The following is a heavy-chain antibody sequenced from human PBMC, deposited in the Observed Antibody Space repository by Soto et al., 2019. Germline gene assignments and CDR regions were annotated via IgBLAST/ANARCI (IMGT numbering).Heavy chain of an antibody. CDR1: GGSFSNYA. Sequence: QVQLVQSGAEVKMPGSSVRVSCKASGGSFSNYAISWVRQAPGQGLEWMGGIIPMFGIGNYAEKFLGRVTVNADESTRTSDMALSNLRAGATAAYFGAGAYREHYFYDMDVWGQGTTVTVSS. V-gene: IGHV1-69*01. J-gene: IGHJ6*02. CDR3: AGAYREHYFYDMDV. CDR2: IIPMFGIG. D-gene: IGHD1-26*01.